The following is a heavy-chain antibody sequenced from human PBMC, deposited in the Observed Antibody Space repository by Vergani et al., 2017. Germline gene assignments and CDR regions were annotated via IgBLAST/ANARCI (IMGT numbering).Heavy chain of an antibody. CDR2: IYTGERT. CDR3: AKGGVTNPYQCDWNV. D-gene: IGHD2-21*02. J-gene: IGHJ6*02. Sequence: EVQLVESGGGLAQPGTSLRLSCAGSGFRVTDYYMAWVRQAPGKGLEWVSVIYTGERTFYPKSVRGRITVSRDRSTNTLYLQMHGLRPEDTAVYYCAKGGVTNPYQCDWNVWGQGTTATVSS. CDR1: GFRVTDYY. V-gene: IGHV3-66*02.